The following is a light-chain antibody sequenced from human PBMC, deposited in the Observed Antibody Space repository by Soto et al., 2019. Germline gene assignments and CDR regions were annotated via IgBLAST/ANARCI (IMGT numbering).Light chain of an antibody. CDR2: DVS. Sequence: QSALTQPASVSGSPGQSITISCTGTSSDVGGYNYVSWYQHHPGKAPKLTIYDVSNRPSGVSNRFSGSKSGDTASLTISGLQAEDEADYYCSSYTSGSTLEFGGGTKVTVL. CDR1: SSDVGGYNY. J-gene: IGLJ2*01. V-gene: IGLV2-14*03. CDR3: SSYTSGSTLE.